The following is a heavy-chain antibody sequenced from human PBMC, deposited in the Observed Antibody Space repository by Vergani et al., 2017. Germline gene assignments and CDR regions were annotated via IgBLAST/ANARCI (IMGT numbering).Heavy chain of an antibody. CDR3: AREEGYGSGSTPLDY. V-gene: IGHV3-33*01. CDR2: IWYDGSNK. J-gene: IGHJ4*02. CDR1: GFTFSSYG. D-gene: IGHD3-10*01. Sequence: QVQLVESGGGVVQPGRSLRLSCAASGFTFSSYGMHWVRQAPGKGLEWVVVIWYDGSNKYYADSMKGRFTISRDNSKNTLYLQMNSLRADDTAVYYCAREEGYGSGSTPLDYWGQGTLVTVSS.